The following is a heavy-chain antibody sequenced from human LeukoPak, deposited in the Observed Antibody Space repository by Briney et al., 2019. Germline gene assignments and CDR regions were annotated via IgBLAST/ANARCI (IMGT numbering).Heavy chain of an antibody. CDR3: ARDLFGRGSGSYYGY. CDR1: GYTFTSYG. Sequence: ASVKVSCKASGYTFTSYGISWVRQAPGQGLEWMGWISGYNGNTNYAQKLQGRVTMTTDTSTSTAYMELRSPRSDDTAVYYCARDLFGRGSGSYYGYWGQGTLVTVSS. J-gene: IGHJ4*02. CDR2: ISGYNGNT. D-gene: IGHD3-10*01. V-gene: IGHV1-18*01.